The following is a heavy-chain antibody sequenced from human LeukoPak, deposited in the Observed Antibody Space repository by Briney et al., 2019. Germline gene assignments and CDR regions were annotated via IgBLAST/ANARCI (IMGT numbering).Heavy chain of an antibody. V-gene: IGHV4-39*01. J-gene: IGHJ3*02. D-gene: IGHD3-22*01. CDR2: IYYSGST. CDR1: GGSISSSGDD. Sequence: PSETLSLTCTVSGGSISSSGDDWGWIRQPPGKGLEWIGSIYYSGSTYYNPSLKSRVTISVDTSKNQFSLKLSSVTAAGTSVYYCASSRSSGYLDAFDIWGQGTMVTVSS. CDR3: ASSRSSGYLDAFDI.